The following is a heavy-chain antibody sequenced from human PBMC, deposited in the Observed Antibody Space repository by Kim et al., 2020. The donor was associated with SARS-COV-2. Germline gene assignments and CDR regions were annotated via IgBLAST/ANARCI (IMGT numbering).Heavy chain of an antibody. CDR3: ARDTTIFGVVMSELWFDP. V-gene: IGHV3-11*01. J-gene: IGHJ5*02. Sequence: GGSLRLSCAASGFTFSDYYMSWIRQAPGKGLEWVSYISSSGSTIYYADSVKGRFTISRDNAKNSLYLQMNSLRAEDTAVYYCARDTTIFGVVMSELWFDPWGQGTLVTVSS. CDR2: ISSSGSTI. CDR1: GFTFSDYY. D-gene: IGHD3-3*01.